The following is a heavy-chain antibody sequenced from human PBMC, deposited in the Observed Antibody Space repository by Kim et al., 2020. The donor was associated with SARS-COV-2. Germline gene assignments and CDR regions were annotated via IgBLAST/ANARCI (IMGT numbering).Heavy chain of an antibody. CDR3: ASRGVDRSTRDRNWFDP. D-gene: IGHD2-2*01. Sequence: SETLSLTCTVSGGSISSSSYYWGWIRQPPGKGLEWIGSIYYSGSTYYNPSLKSRVTISVDTSKNQFSLKLSSVTAADTAVYYCASRGVDRSTRDRNWFDPWGQGTLVTVSS. CDR2: IYYSGST. J-gene: IGHJ5*02. CDR1: GGSISSSSYY. V-gene: IGHV4-39*01.